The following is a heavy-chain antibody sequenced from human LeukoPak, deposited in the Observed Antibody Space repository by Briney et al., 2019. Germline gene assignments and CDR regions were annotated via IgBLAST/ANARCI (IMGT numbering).Heavy chain of an antibody. J-gene: IGHJ4*02. CDR1: GGSILTTNW. CDR2: VHLSGAS. V-gene: IGHV4-4*02. CDR3: TRESGAFSPFGF. Sequence: SETLSLTCAVSGGSILTTNWWSWVRQPPGKGLEWIGEVHLSGASNYNPSLKSRVNMSIDKSKNQLSLELTSVTAADTAVYYCTRESGAFSPFGFWGQGTLDTVSS. D-gene: IGHD1-26*01.